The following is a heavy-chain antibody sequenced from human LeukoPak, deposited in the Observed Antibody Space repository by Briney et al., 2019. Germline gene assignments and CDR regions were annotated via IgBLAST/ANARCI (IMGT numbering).Heavy chain of an antibody. CDR2: NWGSGGRT. CDR3: ALTPYCSSTSCYGGGGYSGFFDY. CDR1: GYTFSSYA. D-gene: IGHD2-2*01. V-gene: IGHV3-23*01. Sequence: GGSLRLSCAASGYTFSSYAESWVRDSPGKGLEWVSANWGSGGRTYYADSVKGRFTISRDNSKNTLYLQMNSLRAEDTAVYYCALTPYCSSTSCYGGGGYSGFFDYWGQGTLATVSS. J-gene: IGHJ4*02.